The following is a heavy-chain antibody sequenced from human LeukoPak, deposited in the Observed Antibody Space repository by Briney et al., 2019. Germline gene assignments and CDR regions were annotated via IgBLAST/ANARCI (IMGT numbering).Heavy chain of an antibody. Sequence: GASVKVSCKASGYTFTSYGISWVRQAPGQGLEWMGWISAYNGNTNYAQKLQGRVTMTTDTSTSTAYMELRSLRSDDTAVYYCAREEPGYYDSSGYSTPLDYWGQGTLVTVSS. D-gene: IGHD3-22*01. CDR1: GYTFTSYG. CDR3: AREEPGYYDSSGYSTPLDY. V-gene: IGHV1-18*01. J-gene: IGHJ4*02. CDR2: ISAYNGNT.